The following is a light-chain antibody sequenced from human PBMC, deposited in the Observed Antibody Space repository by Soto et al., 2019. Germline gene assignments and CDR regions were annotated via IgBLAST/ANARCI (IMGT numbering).Light chain of an antibody. CDR1: QSVSSTY. Sequence: EIVLTQSPGTLSLSPGERATLSCRASQSVSSTYLAWYQQKPGQAPRLLIYGASSRATGIPARFSGSGSGTDFTLTISSLEPEDFAVYYCQQYGSSPPRTFGQGTKVDI. V-gene: IGKV3-20*01. CDR3: QQYGSSPPRT. J-gene: IGKJ1*01. CDR2: GAS.